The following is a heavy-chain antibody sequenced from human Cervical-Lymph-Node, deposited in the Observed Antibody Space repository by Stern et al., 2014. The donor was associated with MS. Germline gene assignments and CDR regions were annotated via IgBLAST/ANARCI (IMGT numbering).Heavy chain of an antibody. CDR3: ARGVTAVTNYVPNWCFDL. D-gene: IGHD4-11*01. CDR1: GGSITNRDY. J-gene: IGHJ2*01. V-gene: IGHV4-39*02. Sequence: QLVESGPGLVKPSETLSLTCTVSGGSITNRDYWGWIRQSPGKGLEWIGSVYYSGITYYRPSLKSRATISIDTSRNQFFLRVNSVPATDTAVYFCARGVTAVTNYVPNWCFDLWGRGTLVTVSS. CDR2: VYYSGIT.